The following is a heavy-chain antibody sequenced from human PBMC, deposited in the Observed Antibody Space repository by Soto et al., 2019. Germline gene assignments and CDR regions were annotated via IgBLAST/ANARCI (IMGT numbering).Heavy chain of an antibody. J-gene: IGHJ4*02. D-gene: IGHD3-9*01. Sequence: GGSLRLSCAASGFTFSSYWMHWVRQAPGKGLVWVPRINSDGSSTSYADSVKGRFTISRDNAKNTLYLQMNSLRAEDTAVYYCARDPRYDILTGYPTSLDYWGQGTLVTVSS. V-gene: IGHV3-74*01. CDR1: GFTFSSYW. CDR2: INSDGSST. CDR3: ARDPRYDILTGYPTSLDY.